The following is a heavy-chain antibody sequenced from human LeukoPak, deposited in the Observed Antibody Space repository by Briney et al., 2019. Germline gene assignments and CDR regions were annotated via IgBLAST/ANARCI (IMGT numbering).Heavy chain of an antibody. CDR1: GFTFDDYG. D-gene: IGHD3-10*01. CDR2: INWNGGST. J-gene: IGHJ4*02. CDR3: AKGSMVRGGFNLGY. Sequence: GGSLRLSCAASGFTFDDYGMSWVRQAPGKGLEWVSGINWNGGSTGYADSVKGRFTISRDNSKNTLYLQMNSLRAEDTAVYYCAKGSMVRGGFNLGYWGQGTLVTVSS. V-gene: IGHV3-20*04.